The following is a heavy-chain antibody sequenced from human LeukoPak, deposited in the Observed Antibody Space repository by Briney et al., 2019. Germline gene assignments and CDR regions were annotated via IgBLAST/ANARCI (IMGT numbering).Heavy chain of an antibody. J-gene: IGHJ4*02. CDR3: ARGQTGSGRIFDY. Sequence: SQTLSLTCAISGDSVSANSVAWNWIRQSPSRGLEWLGKTYYRSKWYNDYAVSVKSRITINPDTSKNQFSLQLNSVTPEDTAVYYCARGQTGSGRIFDYWGQGILVTVSS. CDR2: TYYRSKWYN. CDR1: GDSVSANSVA. V-gene: IGHV6-1*01. D-gene: IGHD2-15*01.